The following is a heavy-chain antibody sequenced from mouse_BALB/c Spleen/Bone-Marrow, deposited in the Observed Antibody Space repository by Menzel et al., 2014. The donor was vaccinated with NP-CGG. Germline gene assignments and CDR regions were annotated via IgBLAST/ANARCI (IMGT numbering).Heavy chain of an antibody. CDR3: IRGNYRYSWFAY. V-gene: IGHV1-15*01. CDR2: IHPGSGNT. CDR1: GYTFTDYE. J-gene: IGHJ3*01. Sequence: VQGVESGAELVRPGASVKLSCKALGYTFTDYEMHWVKQTPVNGLEWIGAIHPGSGNTAYNQKFKGKATLTADKSSSTAYMGLSSLTSEDSAVYYCIRGNYRYSWFAYWGQGTLVTVSA. D-gene: IGHD2-14*01.